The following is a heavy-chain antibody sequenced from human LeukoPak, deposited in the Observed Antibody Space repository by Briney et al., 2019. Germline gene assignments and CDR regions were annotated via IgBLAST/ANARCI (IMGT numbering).Heavy chain of an antibody. CDR3: ASDSPYYGMDV. V-gene: IGHV3-74*01. CDR1: GFPFSSYW. Sequence: GGSLRLSCAASGFPFSSYWMHWVRQVPGKGLLWVSRINSDGTATIYADSVRGRFTISRDNAKNTMYLQMSGLRVEDTAVYHCASDSPYYGMDVWGQGTTVTVSS. J-gene: IGHJ6*02. CDR2: INSDGTAT.